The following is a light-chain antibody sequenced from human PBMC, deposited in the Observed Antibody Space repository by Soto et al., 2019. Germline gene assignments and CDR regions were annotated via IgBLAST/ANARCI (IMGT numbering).Light chain of an antibody. V-gene: IGLV2-8*01. CDR2: EVT. CDR3: ASYAGGNQV. CDR1: SSDIGGYNF. J-gene: IGLJ1*01. Sequence: QSVLTQPPSASGSPGQSVTISCTGTSSDIGGYNFVSWYQHHPGKAPKLMIYEVTKRPSGVPDRFSGSRSGNTAFLTVSGLLAEDEADFYCASYAGGNQVFGTGTKV.